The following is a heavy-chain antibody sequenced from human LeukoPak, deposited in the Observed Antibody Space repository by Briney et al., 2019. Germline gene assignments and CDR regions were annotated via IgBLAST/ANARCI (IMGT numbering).Heavy chain of an antibody. CDR1: GGSISSGGYY. CDR3: ARTRRPVAVAGPYYFDY. Sequence: SQTLSLTCTVSGGSISSGGYYWSWIRQHPGKGLEWIGYIYYSGSTYYNPSLKSRVTISVDTSKNQFSLKLSSVTAADTAVYYCARTRRPVAVAGPYYFDYWGQGTLVTVSP. V-gene: IGHV4-31*03. CDR2: IYYSGST. D-gene: IGHD6-19*01. J-gene: IGHJ4*02.